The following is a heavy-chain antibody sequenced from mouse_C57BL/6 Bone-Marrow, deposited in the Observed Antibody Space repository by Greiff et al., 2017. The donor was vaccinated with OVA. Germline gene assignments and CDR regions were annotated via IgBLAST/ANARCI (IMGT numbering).Heavy chain of an antibody. CDR3: ARGERGWYFDV. CDR2: IDPSDSYT. J-gene: IGHJ1*03. V-gene: IGHV1-50*01. Sequence: QVQLQQSGAELVKPGASVKLSCKASGYTFTSYWMQWVKQRPGQGLERIGEIDPSDSYTNYNQKFKGKATLTVDTSSSTAYMQLSSLTSEDSAVYYCARGERGWYFDVWGTGTTVTVSS. CDR1: GYTFTSYW.